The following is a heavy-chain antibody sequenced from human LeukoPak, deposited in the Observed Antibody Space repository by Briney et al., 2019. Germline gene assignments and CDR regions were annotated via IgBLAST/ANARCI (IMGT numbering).Heavy chain of an antibody. Sequence: GRSLRLSCAASGFTFSSYAMHWVRQAPGKGLEWVAVISYDGSNKYYADSVKGRFTISRDNSKNTLYLQMNSLRAEDAAVYYCARDLVDYSNYEDDWRWVFDYWGQGTLVTVFS. CDR2: ISYDGSNK. CDR1: GFTFSSYA. J-gene: IGHJ4*02. V-gene: IGHV3-30-3*01. D-gene: IGHD4-11*01. CDR3: ARDLVDYSNYEDDWRWVFDY.